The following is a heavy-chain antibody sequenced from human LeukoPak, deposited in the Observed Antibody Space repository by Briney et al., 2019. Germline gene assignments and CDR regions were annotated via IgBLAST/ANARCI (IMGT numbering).Heavy chain of an antibody. D-gene: IGHD5-18*01. CDR1: GGSVSNSLYY. CDR3: ARVLRAASWRSYDY. Sequence: SETLSLTCTVSGGSVSNSLYYWSWIRQPPGKGLEWIGYIYYSGSTNYNPSLKSRVTVSIDTSRNQFSLRLNSMTAADTAIYYCARVLRAASWRSYDYWGQGSLVTVSS. CDR2: IYYSGST. V-gene: IGHV4-61*01. J-gene: IGHJ4*02.